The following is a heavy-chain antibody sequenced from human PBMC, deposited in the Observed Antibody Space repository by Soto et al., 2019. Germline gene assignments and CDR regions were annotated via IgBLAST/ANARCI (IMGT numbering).Heavy chain of an antibody. CDR3: ARMNVDSYQFYYAMDV. CDR1: GFSLTTGKMG. Sequence: QVTLKESGPALVKPTETLTLTCTVSGFSLTTGKMGVSWIRQPPGKALEWRAHIFSDNERSYSTSLQGRLTISKDTAGSQVVLSMTNVDPVDTATYYCARMNVDSYQFYYAMDVWGQGTTVTVSS. CDR2: IFSDNER. D-gene: IGHD4-17*01. J-gene: IGHJ6*02. V-gene: IGHV2-26*01.